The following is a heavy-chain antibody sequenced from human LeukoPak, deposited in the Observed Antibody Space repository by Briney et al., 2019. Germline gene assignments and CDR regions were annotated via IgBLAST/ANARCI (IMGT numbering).Heavy chain of an antibody. Sequence: SETLSLTCTVSGGSISAYYWNWIRQSPGKGLEWIGYIYHTGSTKHNPSLKSRVTISVDTSKNQFSLKLTSVTAADTGIYYCARDRGLSGYRTTWLDYWGQGALVTVSS. CDR3: ARDRGLSGYRTTWLDY. CDR1: GGSISAYY. D-gene: IGHD6-13*01. J-gene: IGHJ4*02. CDR2: IYHTGST. V-gene: IGHV4-59*01.